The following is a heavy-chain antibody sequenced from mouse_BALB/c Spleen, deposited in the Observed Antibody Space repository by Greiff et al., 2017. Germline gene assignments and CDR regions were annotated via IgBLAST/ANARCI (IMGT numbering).Heavy chain of an antibody. D-gene: IGHD2-1*01. CDR3: ARGGNYNFDY. V-gene: IGHV5-4*02. Sequence: DVKLQESGGGLVKPGGSLKLSCAASGFTFSDYYMYWVRQTPEKRLEWVATISDGGSYTYYPDSVKGRFTISRDNAKNNLYLQMSSLKSEDTAMYYCARGGNYNFDYWGQGTTLTVSS. CDR1: GFTFSDYY. J-gene: IGHJ2*01. CDR2: ISDGGSYT.